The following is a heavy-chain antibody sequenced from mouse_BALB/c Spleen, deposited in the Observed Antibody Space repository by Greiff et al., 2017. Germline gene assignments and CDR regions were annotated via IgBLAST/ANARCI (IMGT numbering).Heavy chain of an antibody. Sequence: EVQLQESGPGLVKPSQSLSLTCSVTGYSIPSGYYWNWIRQFPGNKLEWMGYISYDGSNNYNPSLKNRISITRDTSKNQFFLKLNSVTTEDTATYYCARDGNYGYFDVWGAGTTVTVSS. V-gene: IGHV3-6*02. J-gene: IGHJ1*01. D-gene: IGHD2-1*01. CDR2: ISYDGSN. CDR3: ARDGNYGYFDV. CDR1: GYSIPSGYY.